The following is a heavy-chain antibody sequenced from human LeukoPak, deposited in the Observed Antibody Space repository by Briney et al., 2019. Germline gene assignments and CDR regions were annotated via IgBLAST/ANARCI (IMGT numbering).Heavy chain of an antibody. D-gene: IGHD3-22*01. CDR3: ASTTYYYDSSGYYFLDY. J-gene: IGHJ4*02. V-gene: IGHV4-4*07. CDR1: SDSIRSYY. Sequence: SETLSLICTVSSDSIRSYYWSWIRQPAGKGLEWIGRIYTSGSTNYNPSLQNRVTMSVDTSKNQFSLKLSSVTAADTAVYYCASTTYYYDSSGYYFLDYWGQGTLVTVSS. CDR2: IYTSGST.